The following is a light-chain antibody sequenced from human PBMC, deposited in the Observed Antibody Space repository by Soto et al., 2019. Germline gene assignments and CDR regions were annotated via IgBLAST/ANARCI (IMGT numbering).Light chain of an antibody. J-gene: IGKJ4*01. CDR2: ATS. CDR1: QSVGNN. Sequence: EIVVTQSPATLSVSPGERATLSCRASQSVGNNFAWYQQKPGQAPRLLIFATSTRATGVPDRFSGSGSGTDFTLTLSSLQSEDFVVYYCQQYGDWPLTFGGGAKVEIE. V-gene: IGKV3-15*01. CDR3: QQYGDWPLT.